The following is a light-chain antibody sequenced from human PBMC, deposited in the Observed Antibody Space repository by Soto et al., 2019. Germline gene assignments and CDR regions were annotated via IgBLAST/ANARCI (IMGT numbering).Light chain of an antibody. V-gene: IGKV3-20*01. J-gene: IGKJ4*01. CDR3: QQYGSAPLT. CDR2: GAS. Sequence: EIVLTQSPGTLSLSPGVRATLSCRASQSLRNSYLAWYQRKPGQAPRLLIYGASSRATGIPDRFSGSGSGTDFTLTISRLEPEDFAVYYCQQYGSAPLTFGGGTKVEIK. CDR1: QSLRNSY.